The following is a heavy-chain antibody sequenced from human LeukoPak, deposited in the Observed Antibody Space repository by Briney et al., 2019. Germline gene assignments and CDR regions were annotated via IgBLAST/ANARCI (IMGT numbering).Heavy chain of an antibody. V-gene: IGHV3-7*01. CDR2: INPDGSHK. CDR3: VRQMIRFWFDP. CDR1: GFTFSLYW. Sequence: GGSLRLSCEASGFTFSLYWMTWVRQASGKGPEWVADINPDGSHKYSVDSMKGRFTISRDNAKNTLFLQINSLRAEDTAVYYCVRQMIRFWFDPWGQGTLVTVSS. J-gene: IGHJ5*02. D-gene: IGHD3-16*01.